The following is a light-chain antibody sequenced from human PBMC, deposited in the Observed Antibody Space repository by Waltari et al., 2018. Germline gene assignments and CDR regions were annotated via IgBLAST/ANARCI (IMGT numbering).Light chain of an antibody. V-gene: IGLV1-40*01. CDR1: GSNIGAGPD. Sequence: QSVLTQPPSVSGAPGPRVTISCTGSGSNIGAGPDFHWYQQLPRAAPKLLIYGSSTRPLGVPDRFFGSTSGTSASLAITGLQAEDEADYYCQSYDTSLSVVFGGGTKLTVL. J-gene: IGLJ3*02. CDR3: QSYDTSLSVV. CDR2: GSS.